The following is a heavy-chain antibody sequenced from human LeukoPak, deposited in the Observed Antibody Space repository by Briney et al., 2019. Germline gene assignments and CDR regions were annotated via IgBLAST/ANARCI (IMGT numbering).Heavy chain of an antibody. D-gene: IGHD1-26*01. V-gene: IGHV3-21*04. CDR2: IDSTSTYI. CDR1: GFTFSNAW. Sequence: GGSLRLSCAASGFTFSNAWMNWVRQAPGKGLEWVSSIDSTSTYIYYADSVKGRFTISRDNAKNSLYLQMDSLRAEDTAVYYCARDSLVGSTTPVFDYWGQGTLVTVSS. J-gene: IGHJ4*02. CDR3: ARDSLVGSTTPVFDY.